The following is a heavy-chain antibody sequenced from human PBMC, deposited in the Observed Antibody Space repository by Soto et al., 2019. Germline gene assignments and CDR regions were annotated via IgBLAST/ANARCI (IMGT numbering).Heavy chain of an antibody. Sequence: GASVKVSCKASGYTFTSYGISWVRQAPGQGLEWMGWISAYNGNTNYAQKLQGRVTMTTDTSTSTAYMERRSLRSDDTAVYYCADHYYDSSGHSPGVAFDIWGQGTMVTVSS. CDR1: GYTFTSYG. CDR3: ADHYYDSSGHSPGVAFDI. CDR2: ISAYNGNT. D-gene: IGHD3-22*01. V-gene: IGHV1-18*01. J-gene: IGHJ3*02.